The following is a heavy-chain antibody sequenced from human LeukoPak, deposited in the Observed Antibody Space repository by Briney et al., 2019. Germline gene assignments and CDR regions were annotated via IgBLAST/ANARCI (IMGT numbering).Heavy chain of an antibody. Sequence: ASVKVSCKASGYTFTSYGISWVRQAPGQGLEWMGWISAYNGNTNYAQKLQGRVTMTTDTSTSTAYMELRSLRSDDTAVYYCARDLGGECYDFWSGYYPYFDYWGQGTLVTVSS. CDR2: ISAYNGNT. CDR3: ARDLGGECYDFWSGYYPYFDY. V-gene: IGHV1-18*01. D-gene: IGHD3-3*01. J-gene: IGHJ4*02. CDR1: GYTFTSYG.